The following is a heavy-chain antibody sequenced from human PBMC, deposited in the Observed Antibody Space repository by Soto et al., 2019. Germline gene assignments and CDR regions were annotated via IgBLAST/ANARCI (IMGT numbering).Heavy chain of an antibody. CDR1: GFTFSSYW. V-gene: IGHV3-7*01. Sequence: PGGSLRLSCAASGFTFSSYWMSWVRQAPGKGLEWVANIKQDGSEKYYVDSVKGRFTISRDNAKNSLYLQMNSLRAEDTAVYYCARVKYSSSWNGAIYYYYGMDVWGQGTTVTVSS. D-gene: IGHD6-13*01. CDR2: IKQDGSEK. CDR3: ARVKYSSSWNGAIYYYYGMDV. J-gene: IGHJ6*02.